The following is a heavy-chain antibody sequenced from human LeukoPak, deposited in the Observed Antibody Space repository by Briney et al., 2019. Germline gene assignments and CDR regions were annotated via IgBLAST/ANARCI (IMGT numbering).Heavy chain of an antibody. J-gene: IGHJ4*02. CDR2: ISYEGSNK. D-gene: IGHD3-22*01. CDR1: GFTFSSYA. V-gene: IGHV3-30-3*01. CDR3: ARPPYDSSGYYYPYFDY. Sequence: GGSLRLSCAASGFTFSSYAMHWVRQAPGKGLEWVAVISYEGSNKYYADSVKGRFTISRGNSKNTLYLQMNSLRAEDTAVYYCARPPYDSSGYYYPYFDYWGQGTLVTVSS.